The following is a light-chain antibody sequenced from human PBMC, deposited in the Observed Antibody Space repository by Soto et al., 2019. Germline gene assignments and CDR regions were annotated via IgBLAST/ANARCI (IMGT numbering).Light chain of an antibody. CDR2: GAS. CDR1: QSVTSSY. J-gene: IGKJ3*01. Sequence: EIVLTQSPGTLSLSPGERATLSCRASQSVTSSYLAWYQQKPGQAPRLLIYGASNRATGIPDRFSGSGSGTDFTLTISRLEPEDVAVYYCQQYGSSQYTFGPGTKVDIK. V-gene: IGKV3-20*01. CDR3: QQYGSSQYT.